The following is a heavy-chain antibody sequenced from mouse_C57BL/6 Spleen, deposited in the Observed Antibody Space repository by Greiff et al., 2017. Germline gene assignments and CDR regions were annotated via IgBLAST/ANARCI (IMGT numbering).Heavy chain of an antibody. V-gene: IGHV1-20*01. CDR3: ARYVGYPLYYFDY. CDR2: INPYNGDT. CDR1: GYTFTGYV. Sequence: VQLQQSGPELVKPGDSVKISCKASGYTFTGYVMNWVRQSHGKSLEWIGRINPYNGDTFYNQKFKGKATLTVDKSSSTAHMELRSLTSEDSAVYYCARYVGYPLYYFDYWGQGTTLTVSS. D-gene: IGHD2-2*01. J-gene: IGHJ2*01.